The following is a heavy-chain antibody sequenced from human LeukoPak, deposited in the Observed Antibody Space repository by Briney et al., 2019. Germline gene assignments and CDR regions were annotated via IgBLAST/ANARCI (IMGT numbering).Heavy chain of an antibody. V-gene: IGHV3-66*01. CDR2: IYTSGRS. CDR1: GFNVCDDY. CDR3: ARDRVYGSGIRT. D-gene: IGHD3-10*01. Sequence: GGSLRLSCAASGFNVCDDYMTWVRQAPGKGLEWVSVIYTSGRSDYVDSVKGRFNISRDNTKNTVYLQMNSLTVEDTAVYYCARDRVYGSGIRTWGQGTLVTVSS. J-gene: IGHJ4*02.